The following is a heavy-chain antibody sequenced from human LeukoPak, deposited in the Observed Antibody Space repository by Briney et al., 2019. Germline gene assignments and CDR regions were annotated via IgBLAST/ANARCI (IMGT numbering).Heavy chain of an antibody. CDR1: GFTFSSYA. CDR3: ASIPTGDIVVVPAADV. CDR2: ISYDGSNK. Sequence: GRSLRLSCAASGFTFSSYATHWVRQAPGKGLEWVAVISYDGSNKYYADSVKGRFTISRDNSKNTLYLQMNSLRAEDTAVYYCASIPTGDIVVVPAADVWGQGTLVTVSS. J-gene: IGHJ4*02. V-gene: IGHV3-30-3*01. D-gene: IGHD2-2*01.